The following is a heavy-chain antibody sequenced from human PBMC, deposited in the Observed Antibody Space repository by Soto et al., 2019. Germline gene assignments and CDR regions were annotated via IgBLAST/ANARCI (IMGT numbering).Heavy chain of an antibody. Sequence: GGSLRLACAASGFTFGTYTMNWVRQAPGRGLEWVSALGGGGDTHYAESVKGRFTISRDYSKNILLLQMNSLRDEDSAIYYCTKDRHPDGIWTFDFWGQGTLVTVSS. CDR1: GFTFGTYT. V-gene: IGHV3-23*01. D-gene: IGHD3-9*01. J-gene: IGHJ4*02. CDR2: LGGGGDT. CDR3: TKDRHPDGIWTFDF.